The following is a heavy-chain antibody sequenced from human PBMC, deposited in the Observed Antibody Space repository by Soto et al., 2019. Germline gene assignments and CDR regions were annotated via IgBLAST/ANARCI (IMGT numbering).Heavy chain of an antibody. CDR3: ARDLVTIFGVVPYGMYV. CDR2: ISAYNGNT. Sequence: ASVKVACKASGYTFTSYGISWVRQAPGQGLEWMGWISAYNGNTNYAQKLQGRVTMTTDTSTSTAYMELRSLRSDDTAVYYCARDLVTIFGVVPYGMYVWGQGTTVTVSS. V-gene: IGHV1-18*01. J-gene: IGHJ6*02. D-gene: IGHD3-3*01. CDR1: GYTFTSYG.